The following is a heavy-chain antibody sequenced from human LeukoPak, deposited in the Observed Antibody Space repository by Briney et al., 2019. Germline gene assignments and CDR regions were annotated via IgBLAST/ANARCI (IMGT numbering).Heavy chain of an antibody. CDR1: GYTFTSYD. Sequence: VKVSCKASGYTFTSYDINWVGQATGQRLEWMGWMYPNRGNTDYAQKFQGRVTITRNTFISTAYMELSSLRSEDTAVYYCALTLSPDYYDSSGYYLVWGQGTLVTVSS. CDR2: MYPNRGNT. J-gene: IGHJ4*02. V-gene: IGHV1-8*03. CDR3: ALTLSPDYYDSSGYYLV. D-gene: IGHD3-22*01.